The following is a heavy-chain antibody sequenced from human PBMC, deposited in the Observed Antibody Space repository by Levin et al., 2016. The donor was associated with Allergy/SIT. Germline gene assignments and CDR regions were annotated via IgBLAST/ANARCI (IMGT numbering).Heavy chain of an antibody. V-gene: IGHV4-34*01. CDR3: ARGYYYSSGAYHPNFDY. Sequence: WIRQPPGKGLEWIGEINDTGSTKYNPSLSSRVAISIDTSKKQFSLQLTSVTAADTAVYYCARGYYYSSGAYHPNFDYWGQGALVTVSS. D-gene: IGHD3-10*01. CDR2: INDTGST. J-gene: IGHJ4*02.